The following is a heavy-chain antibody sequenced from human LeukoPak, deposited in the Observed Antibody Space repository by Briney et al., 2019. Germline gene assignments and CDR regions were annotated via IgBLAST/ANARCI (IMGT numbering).Heavy chain of an antibody. D-gene: IGHD3-10*01. CDR2: INHSGST. CDR1: GGSFSGYY. Sequence: PSETLSLTCAVYGGSFSGYYWSWIRQPPGKGLEWIGEINHSGSTNYNPSLKSRVTISVDTSKNQFSLKLSSVTAADTAVYYYAILSPGSYGRFDYWGQGTLVTVSS. CDR3: AILSPGSYGRFDY. J-gene: IGHJ4*02. V-gene: IGHV4-34*01.